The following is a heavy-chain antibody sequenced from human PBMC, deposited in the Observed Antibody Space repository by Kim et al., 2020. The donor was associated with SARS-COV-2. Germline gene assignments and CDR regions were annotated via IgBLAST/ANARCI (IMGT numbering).Heavy chain of an antibody. CDR3: WRPTFVLSGRVGCLDY. CDR2: IYYSGST. CDR1: GGSISSSSYY. D-gene: IGHD6-19*01. J-gene: IGHJ4*01. V-gene: IGHV4-39*01. Sequence: SETLSLTCTVSGGSISSSSYYWGWIRQPPGKGLEWIGSIYYSGSTYYNPTLKSRVTISVDTSKNQFPLKLRSVTAADTVVYYCWRPTFVLSGRVGCLDY.